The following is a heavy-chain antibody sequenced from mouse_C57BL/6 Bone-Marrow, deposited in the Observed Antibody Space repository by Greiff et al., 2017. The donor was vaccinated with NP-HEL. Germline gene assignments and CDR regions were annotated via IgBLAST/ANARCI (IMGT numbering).Heavy chain of an antibody. CDR3: ATTTGYFDV. Sequence: QVQLKQSGAELVRPGTSVKVSCKASGYAFTNYLIEWVKQRPGQGLEWIGVINPGSGGTNYNEKFKGKATLTADKSSSTAYMQLSSLTSEDSAVYFCATTTGYFDVWGTGTTVTVSS. D-gene: IGHD1-1*01. V-gene: IGHV1-54*01. CDR2: INPGSGGT. J-gene: IGHJ1*03. CDR1: GYAFTNYL.